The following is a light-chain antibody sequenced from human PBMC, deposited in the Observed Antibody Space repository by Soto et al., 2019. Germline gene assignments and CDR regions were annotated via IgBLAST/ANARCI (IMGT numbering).Light chain of an antibody. CDR3: QQYDSYWT. J-gene: IGKJ1*01. Sequence: DIQMTQSPSTLSASLGDRGTITCRASQSINTWLAWYQQKPGKAPKLLIYKASSLESGVPSRFSGSGSGTEFTLTISSLQPDDFATYYCQQYDSYWTFGQGTKVEIE. CDR1: QSINTW. V-gene: IGKV1-5*03. CDR2: KAS.